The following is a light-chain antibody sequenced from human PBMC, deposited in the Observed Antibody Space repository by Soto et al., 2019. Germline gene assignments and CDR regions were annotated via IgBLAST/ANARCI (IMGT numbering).Light chain of an antibody. CDR1: TGAVTSNHH. CDR2: DTS. CDR3: LLSYNAARV. J-gene: IGLJ2*01. Sequence: QTVVTQEPSLTVSPGGTVTLTCGYSTGAVTSNHHPYWFQQKAGQAPRTLIYDTSNKHSWTPARFSGSLLGDKAALTLSGAQPEDEAQYYCLLSYNAARVFGGGTKVTVL. V-gene: IGLV7-46*01.